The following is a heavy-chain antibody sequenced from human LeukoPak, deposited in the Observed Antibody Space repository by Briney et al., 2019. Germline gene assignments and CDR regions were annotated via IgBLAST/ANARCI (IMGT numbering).Heavy chain of an antibody. D-gene: IGHD5-12*01. Sequence: ASVKVSCKASGYTFTSYGISWVRQAPGQGLEWMGWISAYNGNTNYAQKFQGRVTITADKSTSTAYMELSSLRSEDTAVYYCARGDDIVATIRDYYYYMDVWGKGTTVTVSS. V-gene: IGHV1-18*01. J-gene: IGHJ6*03. CDR2: ISAYNGNT. CDR3: ARGDDIVATIRDYYYYMDV. CDR1: GYTFTSYG.